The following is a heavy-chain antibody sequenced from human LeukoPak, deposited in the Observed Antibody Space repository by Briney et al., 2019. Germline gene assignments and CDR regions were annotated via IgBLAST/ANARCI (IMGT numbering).Heavy chain of an antibody. J-gene: IGHJ4*02. Sequence: ASVKVSCKTSGFTFISSAVQWVRQARGQRLEWIGWIVVGSGNTNYAQKFQERVTITRDMSTSTAHMELSSLRSEDTAVYYCAADPSYSSGYRYYFDYWGQGTLVTVSS. CDR2: IVVGSGNT. CDR1: GFTFISSA. CDR3: AADPSYSSGYRYYFDY. D-gene: IGHD3-22*01. V-gene: IGHV1-58*01.